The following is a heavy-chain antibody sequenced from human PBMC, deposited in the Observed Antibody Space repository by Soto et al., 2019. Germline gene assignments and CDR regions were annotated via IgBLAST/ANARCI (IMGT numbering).Heavy chain of an antibody. J-gene: IGHJ6*04. D-gene: IGHD6-13*01. Sequence: ASVKVSCKASGYTFTSYYMHWVRQAPGQGLEWMGIINPSGGSTSYAQKFQGRVTMTRDTSTSTVYMELSSLRSEDTAVYYCAKGYSSSWYSNYYPGRDVGGKGTTVTFSS. CDR3: AKGYSSSWYSNYYPGRDV. CDR2: INPSGGST. V-gene: IGHV1-46*01. CDR1: GYTFTSYY.